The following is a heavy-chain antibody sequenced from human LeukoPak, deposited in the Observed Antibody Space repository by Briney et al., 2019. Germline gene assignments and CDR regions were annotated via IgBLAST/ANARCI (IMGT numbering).Heavy chain of an antibody. CDR3: ARDGRTIYDFWSGYPYAFDI. J-gene: IGHJ3*02. CDR2: IKQDGSEK. Sequence: QPGGSLRLSCVVSGFTVSSNYMSWVRQAPGKGLEWVANIKQDGSEKYYVDSVKGRFTISRDNAKNSLYLQMNSLRAEDTAVYYCARDGRTIYDFWSGYPYAFDIWGQGTMVTVSS. V-gene: IGHV3-7*01. D-gene: IGHD3-3*01. CDR1: GFTVSSNY.